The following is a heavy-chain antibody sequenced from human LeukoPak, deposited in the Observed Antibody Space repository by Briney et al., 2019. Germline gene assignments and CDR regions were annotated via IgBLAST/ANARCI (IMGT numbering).Heavy chain of an antibody. CDR3: ARASAYYYAMDV. CDR2: IYSSGAT. J-gene: IGHJ6*02. Sequence: SETLPLTRTVSGGSITSYYWSWIRQPAGKGLEWIGRIYSSGATTYNPSLKSRVTMSVDTSKNQFSLKLSSVTAADTAVYYCARASAYYYAMDVWGQGTTVTVSS. V-gene: IGHV4-4*07. CDR1: GGSITSYY.